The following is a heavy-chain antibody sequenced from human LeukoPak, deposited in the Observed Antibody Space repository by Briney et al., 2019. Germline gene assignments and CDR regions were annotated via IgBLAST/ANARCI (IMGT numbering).Heavy chain of an antibody. J-gene: IGHJ4*02. CDR1: GYPFISYV. V-gene: IGHV1-3*01. CDR3: ARDRGGSGDFDY. Sequence: RASVKVSCKASGYPFISYVIHWVRQAPGQRLEWMGWINPDNGNTQYSQKFLGRVTITRDTSASTAYMELSSLRSEDTAVYYCARDRGGSGDFDYWGQGTLVTVSS. D-gene: IGHD3-10*01. CDR2: INPDNGNT.